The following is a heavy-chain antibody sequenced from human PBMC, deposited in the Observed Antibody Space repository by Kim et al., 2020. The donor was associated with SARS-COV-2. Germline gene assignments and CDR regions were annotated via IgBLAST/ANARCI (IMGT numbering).Heavy chain of an antibody. V-gene: IGHV4-39*01. D-gene: IGHD1-26*01. CDR3: ARRGEGVGASSLDY. CDR1: GGSISSSSYY. Sequence: SETLSLTCTVSGGSISSSSYYWGWIRQPPGKGLEWIGSIYYSGSTYYNPSLKSRVTISVDTSKNQFSLKLSSVTAADTAVYYCARRGEGVGASSLDYWGQGTLVTVSS. J-gene: IGHJ4*02. CDR2: IYYSGST.